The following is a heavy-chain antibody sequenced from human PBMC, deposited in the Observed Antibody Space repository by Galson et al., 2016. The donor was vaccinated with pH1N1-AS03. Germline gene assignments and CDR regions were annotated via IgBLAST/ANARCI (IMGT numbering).Heavy chain of an antibody. V-gene: IGHV1-69*06. CDR3: ARGGGYHLTHPLDV. J-gene: IGHJ6*02. D-gene: IGHD2-2*01. Sequence: SVKVSCKASGGIFNSNAITWVRQAPGQGLEWMGGIIGIFGTTNYAQKFQGRVTITADKSASIVYMELSSLTSADTAVYYCARGGGYHLTHPLDVWGQGTTVTVSS. CDR2: IIGIFGTT. CDR1: GGIFNSNA.